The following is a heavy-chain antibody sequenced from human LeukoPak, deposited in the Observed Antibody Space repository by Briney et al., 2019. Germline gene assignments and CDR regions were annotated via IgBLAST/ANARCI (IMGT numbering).Heavy chain of an antibody. CDR3: ARSYSDYDYFNNWFDP. J-gene: IGHJ5*02. V-gene: IGHV2-5*01. CDR2: IYWNDDK. Sequence: PTLVNPTQTLTLPFPFSGFSLSPSGVGVGWIRQPPGKALEWLALIYWNDDKRYSPSLKSRLTISKDTSKNQVVLTMTNMDPVDTATYYCARSYSDYDYFNNWFDPWGQGTLVTVSS. CDR1: GFSLSPSGVG. D-gene: IGHD5-12*01.